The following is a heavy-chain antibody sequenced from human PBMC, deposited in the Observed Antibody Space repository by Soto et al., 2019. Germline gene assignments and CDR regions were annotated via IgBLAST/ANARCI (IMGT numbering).Heavy chain of an antibody. J-gene: IGHJ3*02. CDR3: ARVRSIPAPGDAFDN. V-gene: IGHV1-2*04. CDR2: SNPDSGGT. CDR1: GYTFSGDY. Sequence: QVQLVQSGAEVKKPGASVKVSCKASGYTFSGDYVHWVRQAPGQGLEWMGWSNPDSGGTKYAQKFQCWFTMHRDPSIRTAYMQLRRLKSDDTAGYYCARVRSIPAPGDAFDNWGQGTMVTVPS. D-gene: IGHD6-13*01.